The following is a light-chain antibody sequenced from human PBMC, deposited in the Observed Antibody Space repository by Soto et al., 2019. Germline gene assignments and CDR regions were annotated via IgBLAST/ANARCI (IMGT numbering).Light chain of an antibody. J-gene: IGLJ7*01. CDR3: CSYAGSRHAV. Sequence: QSALTQPASVSGSPGQSITISCTGTSSDVGNYNLVSWYQQYPGKAPKLLIYEVTKRPSGVSNRFSGSKSGNTASLTISGLQAEDEADYSCCSYAGSRHAVFGGGTQLTVL. CDR2: EVT. CDR1: SSDVGNYNL. V-gene: IGLV2-23*02.